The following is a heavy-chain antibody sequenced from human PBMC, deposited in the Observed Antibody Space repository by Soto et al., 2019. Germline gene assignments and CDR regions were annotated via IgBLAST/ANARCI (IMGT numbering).Heavy chain of an antibody. CDR3: ARGSAAKRYFDL. D-gene: IGHD5-18*01. Sequence: QVQLQESGPGLVKPSQTLSPMCTVSGAPISGGDYHWSWIRQPPGKGLGWIGYIFPTGATHYNSSLGSRITMSVETSKSHFSLKLTSVTAADTAVYFCARGSAAKRYFDLWGRGTLVTVSS. V-gene: IGHV4-30-4*01. CDR1: GAPISGGDYH. J-gene: IGHJ2*01. CDR2: IFPTGAT.